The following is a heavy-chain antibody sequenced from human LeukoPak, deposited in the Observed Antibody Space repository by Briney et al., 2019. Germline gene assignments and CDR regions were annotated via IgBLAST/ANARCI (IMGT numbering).Heavy chain of an antibody. CDR2: INHSGST. Sequence: SETLFLTCAVYGGSFSGYYWSWIRQPPGKGLEWIGEINHSGSTNYNPSLKSRVTISVDTSKNQFSLKLSSVTAADTAVYYCARGRGRYYYDSSGYYYFDYWGQGTLVTVSS. CDR1: GGSFSGYY. CDR3: ARGRGRYYYDSSGYYYFDY. J-gene: IGHJ4*02. V-gene: IGHV4-34*01. D-gene: IGHD3-22*01.